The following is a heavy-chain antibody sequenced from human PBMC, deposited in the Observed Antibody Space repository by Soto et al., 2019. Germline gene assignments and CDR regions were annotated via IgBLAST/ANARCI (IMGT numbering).Heavy chain of an antibody. CDR1: GGSISSGGYY. J-gene: IGHJ6*02. Sequence: QVQLQESGPGRVKPSQTLSLTCTVSGGSISSGGYYWSWIRQHPGKGMEWIGYIYYSGSTYYNTSLKSRVTVSVDTSKNQFYLKLSSVTAADTAVYYCARGPLGSSGPYYYYGMDVWGQGTTVTVSS. V-gene: IGHV4-31*03. D-gene: IGHD2-15*01. CDR3: ARGPLGSSGPYYYYGMDV. CDR2: IYYSGST.